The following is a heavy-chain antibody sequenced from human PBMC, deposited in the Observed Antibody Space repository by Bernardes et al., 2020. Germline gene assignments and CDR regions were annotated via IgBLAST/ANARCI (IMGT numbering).Heavy chain of an antibody. CDR2: IDSAGDT. CDR1: GFTVSSYD. Sequence: GSLRLSCAASGFTVSSYDMHWVRQSTGKGLEWVSAIDSAGDTYYPDSVKGRFTISREDAKNSLYLQMISLRAGDTAVYYCARDRSRGDWYFDLWGRGTLVTVSS. J-gene: IGHJ2*01. CDR3: ARDRSRGDWYFDL. V-gene: IGHV3-13*01. D-gene: IGHD3-10*01.